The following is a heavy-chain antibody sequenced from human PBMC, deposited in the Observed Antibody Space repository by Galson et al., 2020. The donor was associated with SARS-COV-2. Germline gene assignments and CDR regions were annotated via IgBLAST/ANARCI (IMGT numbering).Heavy chain of an antibody. V-gene: IGHV4-59*13. CDR1: GGSISRYY. J-gene: IGHJ3*02. CDR2: IYYSGST. D-gene: IGHD2-15*01. CDR3: ARVDCSGGSCYYYAFDI. Sequence: PSQTLSLTCTVSGGSISRYYWSWIRQPPGKGLEWIGYIYYSGSTNYNPSLKSRVTISVDTSKNQFSLKLSSVTAADTALYYCARVDCSGGSCYYYAFDIWGQGTMVTVSS.